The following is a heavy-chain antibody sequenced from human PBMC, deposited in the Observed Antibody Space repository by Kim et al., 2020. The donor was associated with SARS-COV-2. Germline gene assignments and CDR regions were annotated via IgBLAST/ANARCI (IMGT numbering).Heavy chain of an antibody. CDR1: GFTFSNAW. CDR3: TTDPGSSWLASFDP. D-gene: IGHD6-13*01. V-gene: IGHV3-15*01. J-gene: IGHJ5*02. CDR2: IKSKTDGGTT. Sequence: GGSLRLSCAASGFTFSNAWMSWVRQAPGKGLEWVGRIKSKTDGGTTDYAAPVKGRFTISRDDSKNTLYLQMNSLKTEDTAVYYCTTDPGSSWLASFDPWGQGTLVTVSS.